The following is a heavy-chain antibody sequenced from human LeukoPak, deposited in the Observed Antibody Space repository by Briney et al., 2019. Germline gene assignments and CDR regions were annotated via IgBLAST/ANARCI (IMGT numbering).Heavy chain of an antibody. Sequence: GGSLRLSCAASGFTFDDYGMSWVRQAPGKGLEWVSGINWNGGSTGYADSVKGRFTISRDNTKNTLYLQMNSLRAEDTAVYYCARGLLIGGFDYWGQGTLVTVSS. CDR3: ARGLLIGGFDY. CDR2: INWNGGST. D-gene: IGHD2-15*01. J-gene: IGHJ4*02. V-gene: IGHV3-20*04. CDR1: GFTFDDYG.